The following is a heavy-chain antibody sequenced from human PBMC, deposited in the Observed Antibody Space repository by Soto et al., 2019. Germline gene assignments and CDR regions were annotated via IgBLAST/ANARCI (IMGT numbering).Heavy chain of an antibody. CDR3: ARDAVAGYNPPYGTDV. Sequence: TSETLSLTCTVSGGSISSYYWSWIRQPPGKGLEWIGFISDSGSTNHNPSLKSRATISVDTSKNQFSLTLRFVTAADTAVYYCARDAVAGYNPPYGTDVWGQGTTVTVSS. V-gene: IGHV4-59*01. CDR2: ISDSGST. D-gene: IGHD6-19*01. J-gene: IGHJ6*02. CDR1: GGSISSYY.